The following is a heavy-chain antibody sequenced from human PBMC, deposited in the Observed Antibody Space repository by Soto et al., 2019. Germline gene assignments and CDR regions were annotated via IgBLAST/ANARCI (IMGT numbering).Heavy chain of an antibody. CDR2: ISSNSGSL. V-gene: IGHV3-9*01. Sequence: EVQLVEAGGGLVQPGRSLRLSCAGSGINFENYAIHWVRLAPGRGLEWVSGISSNSGSLGYADSVKGRLNISSDNAKQSLYLEMNSLGAEDTALYYCAKGVSTCWLRDGFDVWGQGTMVTVSS. J-gene: IGHJ3*01. D-gene: IGHD2-2*01. CDR3: AKGVSTCWLRDGFDV. CDR1: GINFENYA.